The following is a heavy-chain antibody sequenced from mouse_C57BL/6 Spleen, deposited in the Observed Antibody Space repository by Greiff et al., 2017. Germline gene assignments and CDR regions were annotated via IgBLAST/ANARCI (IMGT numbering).Heavy chain of an antibody. D-gene: IGHD1-1*01. CDR3: ARDYGSSYKWYFDV. CDR2: INPGSGGT. V-gene: IGHV1-54*01. J-gene: IGHJ1*03. Sequence: VQLQQSGAELVRPGTSVKVSCKASGYAFTNYLIEWVKQRPGQGLEWIGVINPGSGGTNYNEKFQGKATLTAAQSSSTAYMQLSSLTSDDSAVYFCARDYGSSYKWYFDVWGTGTTVTVSS. CDR1: GYAFTNYL.